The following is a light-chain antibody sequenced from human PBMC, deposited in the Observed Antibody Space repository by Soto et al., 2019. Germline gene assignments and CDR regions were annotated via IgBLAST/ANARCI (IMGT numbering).Light chain of an antibody. J-gene: IGKJ4*01. CDR3: QQYYSTPLT. CDR2: WAS. V-gene: IGKV4-1*01. Sequence: DIVMTQSPDSLAVSLGERATINCKSSQSVLYSSNNKNYLAWYQQKPGQPPKLLIYWASTRESGVPDRFSGSGSETDFTLTISSLLAEDVAVYYWQQYYSTPLTFGGVTKMEIK. CDR1: QSVLYSSNNKNY.